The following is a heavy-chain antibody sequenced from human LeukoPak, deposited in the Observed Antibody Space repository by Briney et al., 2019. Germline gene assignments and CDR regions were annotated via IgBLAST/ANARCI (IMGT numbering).Heavy chain of an antibody. D-gene: IGHD2-2*01. V-gene: IGHV3-64*01. CDR2: ISSNGSST. CDR3: ARERGGYCSSSTCSKAFDI. CDR1: GFTVSNNY. Sequence: GGSLRLSCAASGFTVSNNYMSWVRQAPGKGLEYVSGISSNGSSTYYANSVKDRFTVSRDNSKNTLYLQMGSLRGEDKAVYYCARERGGYCSSSTCSKAFDIWGQGTVVAVSS. J-gene: IGHJ3*02.